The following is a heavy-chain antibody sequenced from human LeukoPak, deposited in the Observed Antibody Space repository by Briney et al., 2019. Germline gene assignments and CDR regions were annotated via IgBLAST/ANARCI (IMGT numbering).Heavy chain of an antibody. CDR2: IRYDGSNK. Sequence: PGGFLRLSCAASGFTFSSYGMHWVRQAPGRGLEWVAFIRYDGSNKYYADSVKGRFTISRDNSKNTLYLQMNSLRAEDTAVYYCAKVRDTAMAMDYWGQGTLVTVSS. CDR1: GFTFSSYG. CDR3: AKVRDTAMAMDY. J-gene: IGHJ4*02. V-gene: IGHV3-30*02. D-gene: IGHD5-18*01.